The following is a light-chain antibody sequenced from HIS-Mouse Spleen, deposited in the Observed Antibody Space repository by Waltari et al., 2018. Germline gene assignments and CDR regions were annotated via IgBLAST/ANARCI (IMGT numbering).Light chain of an antibody. Sequence: SYVLTQPPSVSVAPGKTARITWGGNNIGRKSVHWYQQKSGQAPVLVIYEDSKRPSGIPERFSGSSSGTMATLTISGAQVEDEADYYCYSTDSSGNHRRVFGGGTKLTVL. V-gene: IGLV3-10*01. CDR1: NIGRKS. J-gene: IGLJ3*02. CDR2: EDS. CDR3: YSTDSSGNHRRV.